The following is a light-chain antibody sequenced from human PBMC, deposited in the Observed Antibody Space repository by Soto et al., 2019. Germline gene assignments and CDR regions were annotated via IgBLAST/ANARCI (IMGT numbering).Light chain of an antibody. J-gene: IGKJ4*01. CDR1: QSVSSDY. V-gene: IGKV3-20*01. CDR2: RAS. CDR3: QQYGSSPLT. Sequence: EIVLTQSPGTLSLSLGERATLSCGAVQSVSSDYVAWYRQKPGQVPMVLIYRASTRATGIPDRFSGSGSGTDFTLTISRVEHEDFAVYYCQQYGSSPLTFGGGTKVDIK.